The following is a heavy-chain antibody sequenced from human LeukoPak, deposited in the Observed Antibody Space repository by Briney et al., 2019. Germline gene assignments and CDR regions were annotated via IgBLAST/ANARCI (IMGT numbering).Heavy chain of an antibody. CDR3: ARGGYSSSFGYYYYYMDV. CDR1: GFTFSDYY. CDR2: ISSSGSTI. V-gene: IGHV3-11*01. D-gene: IGHD6-6*01. Sequence: GGSLRLSCAAPGFTFSDYYMSWIRQAPGKGLEWVSYISSSGSTIYYADSVKGRFTISRDNAKNSLYLQMNSMRAEDTAVYYCARGGYSSSFGYYYYYMDVWGKGTTVTVSS. J-gene: IGHJ6*03.